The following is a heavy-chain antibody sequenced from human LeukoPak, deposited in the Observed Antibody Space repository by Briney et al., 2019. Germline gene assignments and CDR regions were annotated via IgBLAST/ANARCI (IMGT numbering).Heavy chain of an antibody. Sequence: PGGSLRLSCAASGFTFDDYAMHWVRQAPGKGLEWVSGISWNSGSIGYADSVKGRFTISRDNAKNSLYLQMNSLRAEDTALYYCAKDIRDYEEYYFDYWGQGTLVTVSS. CDR3: AKDIRDYEEYYFDY. D-gene: IGHD4-17*01. CDR2: ISWNSGSI. V-gene: IGHV3-9*01. CDR1: GFTFDDYA. J-gene: IGHJ4*02.